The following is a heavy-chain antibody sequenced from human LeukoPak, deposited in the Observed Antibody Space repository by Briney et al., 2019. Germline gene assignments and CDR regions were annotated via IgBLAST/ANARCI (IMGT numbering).Heavy chain of an antibody. J-gene: IGHJ2*01. CDR2: IIPILGIA. D-gene: IGHD2-2*01. CDR1: GGTFSSYA. CDR3: ARGYQLRTYWYFDL. V-gene: IGHV1-69*04. Sequence: SVKVSCKASGGTFSSYAISWVRQAPGQGLEWMGRIIPILGIANCAQKFQGRVTITADKSTSTAYMELSSLRSEDTAVYYCARGYQLRTYWYFDLWGRGTLVTVSS.